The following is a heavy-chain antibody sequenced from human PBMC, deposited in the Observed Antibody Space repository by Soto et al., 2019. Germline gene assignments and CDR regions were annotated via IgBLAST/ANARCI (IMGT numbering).Heavy chain of an antibody. V-gene: IGHV3-30*03. J-gene: IGHJ3*02. CDR3: ARSSFGELFPDTLDI. CDR2: ISYDGSNK. D-gene: IGHD3-10*01. Sequence: GGSLRLSCAASGFMFSSYGMHWVRQAPGKGLEWVAGISYDGSNKYYRDSVKGRFTISRDNPKNTLDLQMNSLRSEDTAVYYCARSSFGELFPDTLDIWGQGTMVTVSS. CDR1: GFMFSSYG.